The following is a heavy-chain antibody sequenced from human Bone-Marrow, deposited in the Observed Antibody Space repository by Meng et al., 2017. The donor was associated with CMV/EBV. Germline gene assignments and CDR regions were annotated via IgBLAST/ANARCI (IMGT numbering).Heavy chain of an antibody. Sequence: CTVFGGSISSSSYYWGWIRQPPGKGLEWIGSIYYSGSTYYNPSLKSRVTISVDTSKNQFSLKLSSVTAADTAVYYGAYSSNEGLGYYYGMDVWGQGTTVTVSS. CDR2: IYYSGST. V-gene: IGHV4-39*07. D-gene: IGHD5-18*01. CDR1: GGSISSSSYY. CDR3: AYSSNEGLGYYYGMDV. J-gene: IGHJ6*02.